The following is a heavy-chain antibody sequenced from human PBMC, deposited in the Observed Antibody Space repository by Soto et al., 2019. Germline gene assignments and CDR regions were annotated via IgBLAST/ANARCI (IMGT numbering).Heavy chain of an antibody. Sequence: SETLSLTFTVSGGSISSYYWSWIRQPPGKGLEWIGYIYYSGSTNYNPSLKSRVTISVDTSKNQFSLKLSSVTAADTAVYYCARDVQNYENAFDIWGQGTMVTVSS. D-gene: IGHD3-3*01. J-gene: IGHJ3*02. CDR1: GGSISSYY. V-gene: IGHV4-59*01. CDR2: IYYSGST. CDR3: ARDVQNYENAFDI.